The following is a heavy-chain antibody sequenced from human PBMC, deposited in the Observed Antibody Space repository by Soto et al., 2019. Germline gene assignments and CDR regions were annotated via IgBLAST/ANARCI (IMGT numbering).Heavy chain of an antibody. CDR3: ASPYYYDSSGYYY. J-gene: IGHJ4*02. D-gene: IGHD3-22*01. V-gene: IGHV1-18*04. Sequence: ASVKVSCKXSGYTFTSSGISWVRQAPGQGLERMGWISAYNGNTNYAQKLQGKVTMTTDTSTSTAYMELRSLRSDDTAVYYCASPYYYDSSGYYYWGQGTLVTVSS. CDR2: ISAYNGNT. CDR1: GYTFTSSG.